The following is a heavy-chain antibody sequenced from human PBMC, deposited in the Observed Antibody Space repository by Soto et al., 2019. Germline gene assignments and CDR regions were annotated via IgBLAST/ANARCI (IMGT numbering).Heavy chain of an antibody. V-gene: IGHV6-1*01. CDR2: TYYRSKWYN. CDR3: ARAIGDGYHKSFDY. Sequence: SQTLSLTCAISGDSVSSNSATWSWIRQSPSRGLEWLGRTYYRSKWYNDYAASVKGRITVNPDTSKNQFSLQLTSVTPEDTAVYYCARAIGDGYHKSFDYWGQGTLVTVSS. D-gene: IGHD2-21*02. CDR1: GDSVSSNSAT. J-gene: IGHJ4*02.